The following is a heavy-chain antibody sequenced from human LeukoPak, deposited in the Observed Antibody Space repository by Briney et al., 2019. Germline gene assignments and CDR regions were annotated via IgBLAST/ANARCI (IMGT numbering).Heavy chain of an antibody. J-gene: IGHJ4*02. Sequence: GGSLRLSCAASGLTFSDYHMSWIRQAPGKGLEWVSYISGSGSSIYYADSVKGRFTISRDNAKKSLCLEMNSLRAEDTAVYYCAGGAYSSDWYTSPDYWGQGTLVTVSS. CDR3: AGGAYSSDWYTSPDY. D-gene: IGHD6-19*01. CDR2: ISGSGSSI. V-gene: IGHV3-11*01. CDR1: GLTFSDYH.